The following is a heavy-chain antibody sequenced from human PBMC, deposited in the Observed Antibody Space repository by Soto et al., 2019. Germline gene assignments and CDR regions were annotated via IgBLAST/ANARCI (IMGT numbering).Heavy chain of an antibody. J-gene: IGHJ4*02. Sequence: PGGSLRLSCAASGFSFDDYAMTWVRQAAGKGLEWVSAISGSGDNTYYADSVKGRFTISRDNSKNTLYLKLNSLRAEDTAVYYCAKGLVPLLDSSSWSPVFDYWGQGTLVAVSS. D-gene: IGHD6-13*01. CDR3: AKGLVPLLDSSSWSPVFDY. V-gene: IGHV3-23*01. CDR2: ISGSGDNT. CDR1: GFSFDDYA.